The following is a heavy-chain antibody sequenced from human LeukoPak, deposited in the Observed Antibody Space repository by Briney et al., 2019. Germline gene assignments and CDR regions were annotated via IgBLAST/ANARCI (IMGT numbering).Heavy chain of an antibody. J-gene: IGHJ6*03. CDR1: GFIFSDYY. Sequence: GGSLRLSCAASGFIFSDYYMAWIRQAPGKGLEWISTIKGTGLTTYYADSVKGRVTISRDNDKNSLFLQMSSLRADDTAIYYCARAGELRYMDVWGKGTAVTVPS. CDR3: ARAGELRYMDV. V-gene: IGHV3-11*04. D-gene: IGHD3-16*01. CDR2: IKGTGLTT.